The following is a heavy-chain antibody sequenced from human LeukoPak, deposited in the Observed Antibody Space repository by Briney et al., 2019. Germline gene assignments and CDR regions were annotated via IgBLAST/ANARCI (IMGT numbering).Heavy chain of an antibody. D-gene: IGHD2-21*02. CDR1: GGSVNSGGYY. Sequence: TASETLSLTCTVSGGSVNSGGYYWTWIRQNPGKGLEWIGSIHNSGSTDYNPSLKSRLIILVDTSKNEVSLKLSSVTAADTAVYYCARDSLDKEVTGSRQFDYWGQGTLVTVSS. CDR2: IHNSGST. CDR3: ARDSLDKEVTGSRQFDY. J-gene: IGHJ4*02. V-gene: IGHV4-31*03.